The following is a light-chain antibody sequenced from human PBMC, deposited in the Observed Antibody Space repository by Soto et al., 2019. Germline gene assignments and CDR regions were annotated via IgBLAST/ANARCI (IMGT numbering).Light chain of an antibody. Sequence: QSVLIQPASVSGSPGQSITISCTGTSSDVGGSNYVSWYQHHPHRAPKLLIFEVSYRLSGVSNRFSGSKSGNTASLTISGLQAEDEADHYCSSYTSSNTLEVFGIGTKVTVL. J-gene: IGLJ1*01. CDR3: SSYTSSNTLEV. V-gene: IGLV2-14*01. CDR1: SSDVGGSNY. CDR2: EVS.